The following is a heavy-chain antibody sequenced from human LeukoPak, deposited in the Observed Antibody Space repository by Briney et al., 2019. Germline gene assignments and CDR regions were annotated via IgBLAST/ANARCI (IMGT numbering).Heavy chain of an antibody. CDR1: GYTFTSYG. Sequence: ASVKVSRKASGYTFTSYGIKWVRQAPGQGREWVGWISAYNGNTNYAQKLQGRVTMTTDTSTSTAYMELRSLRSDDTAVYYCAREGYGDSRRYFDYWGQGTLVTVSS. J-gene: IGHJ4*02. CDR3: AREGYGDSRRYFDY. V-gene: IGHV1-18*01. D-gene: IGHD4-17*01. CDR2: ISAYNGNT.